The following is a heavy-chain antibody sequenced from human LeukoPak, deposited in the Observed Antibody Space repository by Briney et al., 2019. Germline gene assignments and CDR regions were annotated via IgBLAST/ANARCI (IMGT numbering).Heavy chain of an antibody. Sequence: ASVKVSCKSSVYTFTSYDINWVRQATGQGLEWMGWMNPNSGNTGYAQNFQGRVTMTRDTSISTAYMELSSLRSEDTAMYYCSVEGAWGQGTLVTVSS. CDR2: MNPNSGNT. J-gene: IGHJ5*02. CDR1: VYTFTSYD. D-gene: IGHD2-15*01. V-gene: IGHV1-8*01. CDR3: SVEGA.